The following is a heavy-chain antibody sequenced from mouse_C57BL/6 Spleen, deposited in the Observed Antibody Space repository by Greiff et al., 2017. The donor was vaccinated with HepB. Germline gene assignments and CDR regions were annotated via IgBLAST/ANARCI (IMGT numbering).Heavy chain of an antibody. CDR2: IDPANGNT. Sequence: VQLQQSVAELVRPGASVKLSCTASGFNIKNTYMHWVKQRPEQGLEWIGRIDPANGNTKYAPKFQGKDTITADTTSNTAYLQLSSLTSEDTAIYYCAQTTVVAGDALDDWGQGTSVTVAS. J-gene: IGHJ4*01. V-gene: IGHV14-3*01. CDR3: AQTTVVAGDALDD. CDR1: GFNIKNTY. D-gene: IGHD1-1*01.